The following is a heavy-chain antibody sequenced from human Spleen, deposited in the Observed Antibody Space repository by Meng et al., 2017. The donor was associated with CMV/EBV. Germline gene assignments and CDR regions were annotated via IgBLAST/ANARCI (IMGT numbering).Heavy chain of an antibody. J-gene: IGHJ4*02. Sequence: GESLKISCAASGFTFSDYYMSWIRQAPGKGLEWVSSISSSSSYIYYADSVKGRFTISRDNAKNSLYLQMNSLRAEDTAVYYCARDSSSIAFDYWGQGTLVTVSS. CDR2: ISSSSSYI. D-gene: IGHD6-13*01. V-gene: IGHV3-11*06. CDR3: ARDSSSIAFDY. CDR1: GFTFSDYY.